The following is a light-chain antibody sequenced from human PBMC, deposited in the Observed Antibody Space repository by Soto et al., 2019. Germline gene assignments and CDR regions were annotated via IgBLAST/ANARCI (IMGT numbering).Light chain of an antibody. CDR3: SSYTPTYPVV. J-gene: IGLJ2*01. V-gene: IGLV2-14*01. Sequence: QSALTQPASVAGSPGESVTISCTGTSSDVGGYHYVSWYQQHPGKAPTLMIYDVTNRPTGVSNRFSASKSGNTASLTISGLRAEDEAHHYCSSYTPTYPVVFGGSTKLTVL. CDR2: DVT. CDR1: SSDVGGYHY.